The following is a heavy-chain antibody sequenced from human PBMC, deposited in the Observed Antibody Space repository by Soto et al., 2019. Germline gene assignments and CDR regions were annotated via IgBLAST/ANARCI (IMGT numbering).Heavy chain of an antibody. CDR1: GGSISSSSYY. J-gene: IGHJ4*02. Sequence: SETLSLTCTVSGGSISSSSYYWGWIRQPPGKGLEWIGSIYYSGSTYYNPSLKSRVTISVDTSKNQFSLKLSSVTAADTAVYYCASPKGGAARPGTMVRGARLYYFDYWGQGTLVTVSS. CDR3: ASPKGGAARPGTMVRGARLYYFDY. V-gene: IGHV4-39*01. CDR2: IYYSGST. D-gene: IGHD3-10*01.